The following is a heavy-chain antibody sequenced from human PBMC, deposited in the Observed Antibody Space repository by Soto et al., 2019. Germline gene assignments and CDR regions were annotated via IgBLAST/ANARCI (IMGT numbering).Heavy chain of an antibody. J-gene: IGHJ6*03. V-gene: IGHV3-53*04. CDR2: IYSGGST. Sequence: PGGSLRLSCAASGFTFSSNYMSWVRQAPGKGLEWVSVIYSGGSTYFADSVKGRFTISRHNSKNTLYLQMNSLRAEDTAVYYCARVRSHYFYYMDVWGKGTTVTVAS. CDR1: GFTFSSNY. CDR3: ARVRSHYFYYMDV.